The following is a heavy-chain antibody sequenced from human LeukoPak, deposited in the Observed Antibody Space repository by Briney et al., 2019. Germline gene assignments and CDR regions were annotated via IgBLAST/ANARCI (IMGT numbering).Heavy chain of an antibody. CDR1: GGPFSGYY. J-gene: IGHJ4*02. D-gene: IGHD3-22*01. V-gene: IGHV4-34*01. CDR3: ARVGLSSGYYTDY. Sequence: WETLSLPCGVCGGPFSGYYWSGICQPPGKVLEWIGEINHSESTNYNPSLKSRVTLSLDPSEKHFSLAMSSVAAPGTAVYYCARVGLSSGYYTDYWGQGTLVTVSS. CDR2: INHSEST.